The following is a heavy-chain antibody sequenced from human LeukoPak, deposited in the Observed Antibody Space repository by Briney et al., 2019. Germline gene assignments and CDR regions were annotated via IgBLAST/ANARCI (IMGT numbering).Heavy chain of an antibody. Sequence: GGSLRLSCAASGFTFSSYWMHWVRQAPGKGLVWVSRINSDGTTTTYADSVKGRFTVSRDNAKNTVYLQMNSLRAEDTAVYYCAENSALEYWGQGTLVTVSS. CDR2: INSDGTTT. V-gene: IGHV3-74*01. D-gene: IGHD1/OR15-1a*01. CDR1: GFTFSSYW. J-gene: IGHJ4*02. CDR3: AENSALEY.